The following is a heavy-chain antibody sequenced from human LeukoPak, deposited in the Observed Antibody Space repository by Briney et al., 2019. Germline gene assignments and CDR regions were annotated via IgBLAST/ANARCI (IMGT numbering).Heavy chain of an antibody. D-gene: IGHD5-18*01. CDR1: GFTFDDYG. CDR2: INWNSGSI. J-gene: IGHJ6*03. V-gene: IGHV3-20*04. Sequence: GGSLRLSCAASGFTFDDYGMSWVRQAPGKGLEWVSGINWNSGSIGYADSVKGRFTISRDNAKNSLYLQMNSLRAEDTALYYCAKDDTLLPYYMDVWGKGTTVTVSS. CDR3: AKDDTLLPYYMDV.